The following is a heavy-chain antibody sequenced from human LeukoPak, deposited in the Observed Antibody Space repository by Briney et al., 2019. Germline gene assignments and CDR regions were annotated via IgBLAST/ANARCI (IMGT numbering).Heavy chain of an antibody. CDR3: ARPNKNWSYFAF. D-gene: IGHD1-1*01. Sequence: SETLSLTCTVSGGSISSYYWTWIRQPPGKGLEWIGYIYYSGSTNYNPSLKSRLTISVDTSKNQFSLKLSSVTAADTAVYYCARPNKNWSYFAFWGQGALVTVSS. CDR2: IYYSGST. CDR1: GGSISSYY. V-gene: IGHV4-59*08. J-gene: IGHJ4*02.